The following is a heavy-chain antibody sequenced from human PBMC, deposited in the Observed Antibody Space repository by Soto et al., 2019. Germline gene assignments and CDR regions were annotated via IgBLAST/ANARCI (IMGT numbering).Heavy chain of an antibody. CDR1: GGIFTRYD. V-gene: IGHV1-69*13. D-gene: IGHD2-21*01. Sequence: SVKVSCKASGGIFTRYDIRWVRQAPGQGLEWMGAIIPIFGTANHAQKFQDRVTITADASTSTAYMELSSLRSEDTAIYYCARSEGSDVSNFDYWGKGTLATVPS. CDR3: ARSEGSDVSNFDY. CDR2: IIPIFGTA. J-gene: IGHJ4*02.